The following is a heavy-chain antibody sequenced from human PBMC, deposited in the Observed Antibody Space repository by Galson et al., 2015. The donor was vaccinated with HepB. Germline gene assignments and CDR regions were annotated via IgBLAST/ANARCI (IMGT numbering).Heavy chain of an antibody. Sequence: SLRLSCAASGFTFDDYAMHWVRQAPGKGLEWVSGISWNSGSIGYADSVKGRFTISRDNAKNSLYLQMNSLRAEDTALYYCAKVALYYVLGGWFDPWGQGTLVTVSS. D-gene: IGHD1-26*01. CDR3: AKVALYYVLGGWFDP. CDR1: GFTFDDYA. J-gene: IGHJ5*02. CDR2: ISWNSGSI. V-gene: IGHV3-9*01.